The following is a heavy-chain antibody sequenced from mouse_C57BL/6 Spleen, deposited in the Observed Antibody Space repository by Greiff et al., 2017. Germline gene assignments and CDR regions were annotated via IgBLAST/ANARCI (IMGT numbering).Heavy chain of an antibody. CDR1: GYTFTSYW. V-gene: IGHV1-64*01. J-gene: IGHJ3*01. D-gene: IGHD2-4*01. CDR3: ARLDDYDGWFAY. Sequence: QVQLKQPGAELVKPGASVKLSCKASGYTFTSYWMHWVKQRPGQGLEWIGMIHPNSGSTNYNEKFKSKATLTVDKSSSTAYMQLSSLTSEDSAVYYCARLDDYDGWFAYWGQGTLVTVSA. CDR2: IHPNSGST.